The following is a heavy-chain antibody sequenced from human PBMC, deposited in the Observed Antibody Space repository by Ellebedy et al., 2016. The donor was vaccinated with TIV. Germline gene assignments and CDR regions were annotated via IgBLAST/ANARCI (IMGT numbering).Heavy chain of an antibody. D-gene: IGHD1-7*01. Sequence: MPAGSLRLSCKVSAASINRGGYYWNWIRQLPGKGLEWIGYIYYSGSTYYNPSLKSRAAISIETSKNQFSLKLNPVTAADTAVYYCARISHNWNLRCFDYWGQGTLVTVSS. CDR1: AASINRGGYY. CDR2: IYYSGST. J-gene: IGHJ4*02. V-gene: IGHV4-31*03. CDR3: ARISHNWNLRCFDY.